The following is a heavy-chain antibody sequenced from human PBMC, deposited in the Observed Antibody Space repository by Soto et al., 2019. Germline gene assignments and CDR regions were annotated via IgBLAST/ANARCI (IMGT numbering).Heavy chain of an antibody. J-gene: IGHJ3*02. V-gene: IGHV3-23*01. CDR1: GFTFSSYA. Sequence: GGSLRLSCAASGFTFSSYAMSWVRQAPGKGLEWVSAISGSGGSTYYADSVKGRFTISRDNSKNTLYLQMNSLRAEDTAVYYCAKDSVVGYYDSSGLPPHLAFDIWGQGTMVTVSS. CDR2: ISGSGGST. D-gene: IGHD3-22*01. CDR3: AKDSVVGYYDSSGLPPHLAFDI.